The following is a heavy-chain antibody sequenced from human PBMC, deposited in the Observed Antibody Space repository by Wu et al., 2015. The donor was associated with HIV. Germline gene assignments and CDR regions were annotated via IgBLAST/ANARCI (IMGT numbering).Heavy chain of an antibody. J-gene: IGHJ4*02. D-gene: IGHD6-19*01. V-gene: IGHV1-2*02. CDR3: SRCRWLAPFDY. CDR1: GYTFTGYY. CDR2: ISPNTGGT. Sequence: QVHLVQSGAEVKKPGASVKVSCKASGYTFTGYYIHWMRQAPGQGLEWMGWISPNTGGTNYAQKFQGRLTMTTNTSITTAYMELSTLRSDDTAVYFCSRCRWLAPFDYWGQGTLVFVSS.